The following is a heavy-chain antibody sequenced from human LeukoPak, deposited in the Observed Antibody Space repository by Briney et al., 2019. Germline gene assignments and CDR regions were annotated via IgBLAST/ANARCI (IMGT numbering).Heavy chain of an antibody. CDR2: ISYDGSNE. CDR1: GFTFSSYV. V-gene: IGHV3-30*04. D-gene: IGHD3-22*01. CDR3: AKALGAMNYYDSSGYLYDAFDI. Sequence: GGSLRLACAASGFTFSSYVMHWVRQAPGKGLEWVAIISYDGSNEYYADSVKGRFTISRDNSKNTLYLQMNSLRAADTAVYYCAKALGAMNYYDSSGYLYDAFDIWGQGTMVTVSS. J-gene: IGHJ3*02.